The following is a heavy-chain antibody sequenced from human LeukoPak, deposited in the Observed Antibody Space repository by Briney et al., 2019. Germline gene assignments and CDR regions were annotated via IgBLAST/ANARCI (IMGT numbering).Heavy chain of an antibody. CDR2: ISYDGSNK. CDR3: ASRHYDFGYY. J-gene: IGHJ4*02. Sequence: PGGSLRLSCAASGFTFSSYPMHWVRQAPGKGLEWVAVISYDGSNKYYGDSVKGRFTISRDNPKNTLYLQMNSLRAEDTAVYYCASRHYDFGYYWGQGTLVTVSS. D-gene: IGHD4-17*01. V-gene: IGHV3-30*04. CDR1: GFTFSSYP.